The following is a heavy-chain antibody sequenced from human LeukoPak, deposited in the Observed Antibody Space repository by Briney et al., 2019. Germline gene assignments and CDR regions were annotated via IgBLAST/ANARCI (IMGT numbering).Heavy chain of an antibody. Sequence: GGSLRVSCAASGFTVSSNYMSWVRQAPGKGLEWVSVIYSGGSTYYADSVKGRFTISRDNSKNTLYLQMNSLRAEDTAVYYCARVGGRYGSGSYDYWGQGTLVTVSS. CDR1: GFTVSSNY. V-gene: IGHV3-53*01. CDR3: ARVGGRYGSGSYDY. J-gene: IGHJ4*02. D-gene: IGHD3-10*01. CDR2: IYSGGST.